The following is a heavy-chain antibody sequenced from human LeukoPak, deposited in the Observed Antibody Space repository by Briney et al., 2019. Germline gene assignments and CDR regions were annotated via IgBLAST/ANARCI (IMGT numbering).Heavy chain of an antibody. CDR1: GGSFSGYY. D-gene: IGHD3-10*01. CDR3: ARGPVWFGELYYYYYGMDV. Sequence: SETLSLTCAVYGGSFSGYYWSWIRQPPGKGLEWIGEINHSGSTNYNPSLKSRVTISVDTSKNQFSLKLSSVTAADTAVYYCARGPVWFGELYYYYYGMDVWGQGTTVTVSS. V-gene: IGHV4-34*01. J-gene: IGHJ6*02. CDR2: INHSGST.